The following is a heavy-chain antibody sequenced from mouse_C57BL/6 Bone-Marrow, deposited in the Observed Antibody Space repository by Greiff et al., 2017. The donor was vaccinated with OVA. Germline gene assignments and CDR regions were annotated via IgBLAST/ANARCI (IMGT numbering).Heavy chain of an antibody. D-gene: IGHD1-1*01. Sequence: QVQLQQPGAELVRPGSSVKLSCKASGYTFTSYWMHWVKQRPGQGLEWIGNISPSDSETHYNQKFKDKATLTVDKSSSTAYMQLSSLTSEDSAVYDCARGDDYGSSYFDYWGKGTTLTVAS. V-gene: IGHV1-61*01. CDR2: ISPSDSET. J-gene: IGHJ2*01. CDR3: ARGDDYGSSYFDY. CDR1: GYTFTSYW.